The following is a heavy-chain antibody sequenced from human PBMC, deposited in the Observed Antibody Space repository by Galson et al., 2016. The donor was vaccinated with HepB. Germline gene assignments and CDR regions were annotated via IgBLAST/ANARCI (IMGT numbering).Heavy chain of an antibody. D-gene: IGHD3-9*01. CDR2: IKMDGSEI. CDR1: GFTFSSYW. J-gene: IGHJ4*02. Sequence: SLRLSCAASGFTFSSYWLSWVRQAPGKGLEWVANIKMDGSEIHYVDSVKGRFTISRDNANNALYLQMNSLRVVDTAVYYCAREGTLTAYNFDSWGQGTLVTVSS. V-gene: IGHV3-7*03. CDR3: AREGTLTAYNFDS.